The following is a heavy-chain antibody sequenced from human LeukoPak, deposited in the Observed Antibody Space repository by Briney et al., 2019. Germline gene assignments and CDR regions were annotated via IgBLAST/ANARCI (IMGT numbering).Heavy chain of an antibody. V-gene: IGHV1-8*01. CDR3: ARGRGYDYIWGSYTKYYFDY. J-gene: IGHJ4*02. D-gene: IGHD3-16*01. CDR2: MNPNSGNT. Sequence: ASVNVSCKASGYTFTSYDINWVRQATGQGLEWMGWMNPNSGNTGYAQKFQGRVTMTRNTSISTAYMELSSLRSEDTAVYYCARGRGYDYIWGSYTKYYFDYWGQGTLVTVSS. CDR1: GYTFTSYD.